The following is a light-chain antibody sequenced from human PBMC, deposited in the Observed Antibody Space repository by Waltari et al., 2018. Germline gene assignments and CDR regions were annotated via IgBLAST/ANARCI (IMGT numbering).Light chain of an antibody. V-gene: IGLV2-23*02. CDR3: CSYAGSGTYV. CDR1: PSDVGNYNL. J-gene: IGLJ1*01. CDR2: EVM. Sequence: QSALPQPASVSGTPGQSTTISCTGTPSDVGNYNLVSWYQRHPGKAPKLMICEVMKRPSGVSDRFSGSKSGNTASLTITGLQAEDEADYYCCSYAGSGTYVFGTGTKVTVL.